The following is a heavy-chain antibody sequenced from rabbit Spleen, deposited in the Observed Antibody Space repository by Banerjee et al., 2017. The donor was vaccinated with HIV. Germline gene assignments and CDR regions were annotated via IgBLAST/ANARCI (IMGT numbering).Heavy chain of an antibody. Sequence: QSLEESGGDLVKPGASLTLTCTASGFSFSSSYWICWVRQAPGKGLEWIACIYAGSSGNTYYASWAKGRFTISKTSSTTVTLKMTSLTAADTATYFCARDTGSSFSSYGMDLWGQGTLVTVS. CDR1: GFSFSSSYW. CDR2: IYAGSSGNT. CDR3: ARDTGSSFSSYGMDL. V-gene: IGHV1S40*01. D-gene: IGHD8-1*01. J-gene: IGHJ6*01.